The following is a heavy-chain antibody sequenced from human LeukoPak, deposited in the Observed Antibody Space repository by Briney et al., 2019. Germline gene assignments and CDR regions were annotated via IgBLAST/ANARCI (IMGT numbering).Heavy chain of an antibody. D-gene: IGHD1-20*01. CDR2: VNCDNENT. CDR3: TRGPFLNGNACNWFDP. Sequence: ASVKVSCKTSGYTFTSFDINWVRHTTGHGPEWMGWVNCDNENTRYARKFQGRVAITRDTSTRTVYLELNNLSSDDTAMYYCTRGPFLNGNACNWFDPWGQGTLVTVSS. J-gene: IGHJ5*02. CDR1: GYTFTSFD. V-gene: IGHV1-8*03.